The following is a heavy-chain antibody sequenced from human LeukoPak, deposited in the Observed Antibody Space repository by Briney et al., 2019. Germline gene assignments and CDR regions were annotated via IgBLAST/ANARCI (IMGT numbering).Heavy chain of an antibody. V-gene: IGHV3-23*01. J-gene: IGHJ4*02. CDR1: GFTFSSYA. CDR2: ISGSGGST. D-gene: IGHD3-22*01. CDR3: AKDSERGYYDSSGYVFDY. Sequence: GGSLRLSCAASGFTFSSYAMSWVRQAPGKGLEWVSAISGSGGSTYYADSVKGRFTISRDNSKNTLYLQMNSLRAEDTAVYYCAKDSERGYYDSSGYVFDYWGQGTLVTVSS.